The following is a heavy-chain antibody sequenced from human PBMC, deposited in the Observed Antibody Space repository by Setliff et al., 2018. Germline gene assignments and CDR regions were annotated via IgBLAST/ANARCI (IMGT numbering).Heavy chain of an antibody. D-gene: IGHD3-3*01. CDR2: MNQDGSER. Sequence: QPGGSLRLSCAASGFTFSNYWMSWVRQAPGKGLEWVANMNQDGSERYFVDSVKGRFTISRDNAKNSLYLQMNSLRAEDTAVYYCARRFTYHAFDIWGQGTVVTVSS. CDR1: GFTFSNYW. J-gene: IGHJ3*02. V-gene: IGHV3-7*01. CDR3: ARRFTYHAFDI.